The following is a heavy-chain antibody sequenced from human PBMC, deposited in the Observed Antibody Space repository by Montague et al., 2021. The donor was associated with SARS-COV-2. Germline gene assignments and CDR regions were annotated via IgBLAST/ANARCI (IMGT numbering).Heavy chain of an antibody. J-gene: IGHJ4*02. Sequence: SETLSLTCTVSSGSISSYYWSWIRQPPGKGLEWIGYIYYSGSTNYSPSLKSRVTISVDTSKNQFSLKLSSVTAVDTAVYYCARASVARKVLDYWGQGTLVTVSS. D-gene: IGHD6-19*01. CDR2: IYYSGST. CDR3: ARASVARKVLDY. CDR1: SGSISSYY. V-gene: IGHV4-59*01.